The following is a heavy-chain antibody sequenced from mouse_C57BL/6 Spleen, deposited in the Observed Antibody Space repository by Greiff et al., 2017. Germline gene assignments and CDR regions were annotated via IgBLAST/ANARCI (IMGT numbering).Heavy chain of an antibody. CDR2: INPSSGYT. CDR1: GYTFTSYT. Sequence: VQLQQSGAELVRPGASVKMSCKASGYTFTSYTMHWVKQRPGQGLEWIGYINPSSGYTKYNQKFKDKATLTADKSSSTAYMQLSSLTSEDSAVYYCARGLLYAMAGWGQGTSVTVSS. CDR3: ARGLLYAMAG. V-gene: IGHV1-4*01. D-gene: IGHD2-3*01. J-gene: IGHJ4*01.